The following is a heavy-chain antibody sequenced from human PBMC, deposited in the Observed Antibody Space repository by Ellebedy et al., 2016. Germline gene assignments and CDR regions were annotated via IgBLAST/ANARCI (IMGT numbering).Heavy chain of an antibody. D-gene: IGHD3-10*01. CDR2: IIPIFGTA. Sequence: SVKVSXXASGGTFSSYDISWVRQAPGRGLEWMGGIIPIFGTANYAQKFQGRVTITADESTSTAYMELSSLISEDTAVYYCARDAGSNFDYWGQGTLVTVSS. V-gene: IGHV1-69*13. J-gene: IGHJ4*02. CDR1: GGTFSSYD. CDR3: ARDAGSNFDY.